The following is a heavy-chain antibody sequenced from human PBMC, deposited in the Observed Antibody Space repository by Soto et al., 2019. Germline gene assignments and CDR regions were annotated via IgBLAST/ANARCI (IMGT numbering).Heavy chain of an antibody. D-gene: IGHD5-12*01. CDR2: INHSGST. CDR3: ARARRMATIRYDY. J-gene: IGHJ4*02. Sequence: QVQLQQWGAGLLKPLETLSLTCAVYGGSFSGYYWSWIRQPPGKGLEWIGEINHSGSTNYNPSLKSRVTISVDTSKNQFSLKLRSVTAADTAVYYCARARRMATIRYDYWGQGTLVTVSS. CDR1: GGSFSGYY. V-gene: IGHV4-34*01.